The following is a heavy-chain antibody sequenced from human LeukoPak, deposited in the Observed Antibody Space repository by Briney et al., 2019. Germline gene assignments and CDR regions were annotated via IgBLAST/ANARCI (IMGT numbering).Heavy chain of an antibody. J-gene: IGHJ4*02. CDR2: ISSSSSTI. CDR1: GFTFSSYS. V-gene: IGHV3-48*01. Sequence: PGGSLRLSCAASGFTFSSYSVNWVRQAPGKGLEWVSYISSSSSTIYYADSVKGRFTISRDNAKNSLYLQMNSLRAEDTAVYYCARGAVDIVATTTSGFDYWGQGTLVTVSS. CDR3: ARGAVDIVATTTSGFDY. D-gene: IGHD5-12*01.